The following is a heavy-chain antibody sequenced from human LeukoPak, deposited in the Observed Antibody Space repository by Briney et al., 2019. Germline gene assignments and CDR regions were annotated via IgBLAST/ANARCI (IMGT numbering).Heavy chain of an antibody. Sequence: GGSLRLSCAASGFTFSSYGMHWVRQAPGKGLEWVAFIRYDGSNKYYADSVKGRFTISRDNSKNTLYLQMNSLRAEDTAVYYCAKGGYSNPKDVRFFDYWGQGTLVTVSS. CDR3: AKGGYSNPKDVRFFDY. CDR1: GFTFSSYG. J-gene: IGHJ4*02. D-gene: IGHD4-11*01. CDR2: IRYDGSNK. V-gene: IGHV3-30*02.